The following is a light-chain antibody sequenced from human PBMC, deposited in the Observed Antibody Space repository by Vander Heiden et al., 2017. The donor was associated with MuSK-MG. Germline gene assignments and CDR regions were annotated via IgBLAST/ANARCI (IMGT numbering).Light chain of an antibody. CDR1: QSVSSY. CDR2: DAS. V-gene: IGKV3-11*01. J-gene: IGKJ5*01. Sequence: EIVLTQSPATLSLSPGERATLSCRASQSVSSYLAWYQQKPGQAPRLLIYDASNRATGIPDRFSGSGSGKDFTLTSSSLEPEDFAVYYWQQRSNLITFGQGTRLEIK. CDR3: QQRSNLIT.